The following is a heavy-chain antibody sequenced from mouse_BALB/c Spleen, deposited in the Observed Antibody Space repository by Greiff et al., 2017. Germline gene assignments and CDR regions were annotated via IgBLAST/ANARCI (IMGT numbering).Heavy chain of an antibody. CDR1: GYSITSDYA. CDR2: ISYSGST. D-gene: IGHD4-1*01. V-gene: IGHV3-2*02. J-gene: IGHJ3*01. Sequence: EVMLVESGPGLVKPSQSLSLTCTVTGYSITSDYAWHWIRQFPGNKLEWMGYISYSGSTSYNPSLKSRISITRDTSKNQFFLQLNSVTTEDTATYYCARTGTVAWFAYWGQGTLVTVSA. CDR3: ARTGTVAWFAY.